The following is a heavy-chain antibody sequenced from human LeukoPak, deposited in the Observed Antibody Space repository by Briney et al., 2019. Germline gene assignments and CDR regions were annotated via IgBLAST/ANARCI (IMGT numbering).Heavy chain of an antibody. Sequence: SETLSLTCTVSGGSTSSGGYYWSWIRQHPGKGLELIGYIYYSGSTDYNPSLKGRVTISVETSKNQFSLELSSVTAADPAVYYCAMDSSGFGYFDYWGRGTLVTVSS. J-gene: IGHJ4*02. CDR1: GGSTSSGGYY. CDR3: AMDSSGFGYFDY. V-gene: IGHV4-31*03. CDR2: IYYSGST. D-gene: IGHD3-22*01.